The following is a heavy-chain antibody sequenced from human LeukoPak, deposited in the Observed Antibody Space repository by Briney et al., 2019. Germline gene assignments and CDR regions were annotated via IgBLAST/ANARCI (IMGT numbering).Heavy chain of an antibody. CDR1: GFTFSSYE. D-gene: IGHD3-22*01. J-gene: IGHJ4*02. CDR3: ARGGYGSENSGYSPTILDY. Sequence: GGSLRLSCAASGFTFSSYEMNWVRQAPGKGLEWVSYISSSGFAIHYADSVKGRFTISRDNVEKTLFLQINTLGVEDTAVYYCARGGYGSENSGYSPTILDYWGQGTLVTVSS. V-gene: IGHV3-48*03. CDR2: ISSSGFAI.